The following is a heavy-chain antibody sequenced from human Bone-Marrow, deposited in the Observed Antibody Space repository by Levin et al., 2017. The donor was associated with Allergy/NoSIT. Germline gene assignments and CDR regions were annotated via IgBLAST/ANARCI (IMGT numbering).Heavy chain of an antibody. J-gene: IGHJ4*02. D-gene: IGHD6-19*01. CDR3: AKDKTPDSGWDFDY. CDR1: GFTFSTYT. V-gene: IGHV3-23*01. CDR2: IYPSGSNT. Sequence: GGSLRLSCAASGFTFSTYTMNWVRQAPGKGLEWVSAIYPSGSNTYYADSVKGRFTISRDNSKNTLYLQMNSLRAEDTAVYYCAKDKTPDSGWDFDYWGQGTLVTVSS.